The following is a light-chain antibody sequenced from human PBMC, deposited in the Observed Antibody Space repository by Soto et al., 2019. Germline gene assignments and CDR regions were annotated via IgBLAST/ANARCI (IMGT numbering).Light chain of an antibody. Sequence: QSALTQPASVSGSPGQSITISCTGTSSDVGGYNYVSWYQQHPGKAPKLLIYDVSDRPSGVSNRFSGSKSGNTASLTISGLQAGDEADYYCSTYTTGSTLIGGGTKLTVL. CDR2: DVS. CDR3: STYTTGSTL. J-gene: IGLJ2*01. CDR1: SSDVGGYNY. V-gene: IGLV2-14*03.